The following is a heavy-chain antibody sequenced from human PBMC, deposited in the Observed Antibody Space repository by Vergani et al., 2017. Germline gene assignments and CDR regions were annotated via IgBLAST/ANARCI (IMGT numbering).Heavy chain of an antibody. V-gene: IGHV4-59*02. CDR2: VSFRGDT. D-gene: IGHD3-10*01. CDR1: GASVNSYY. Sequence: QVKLQESGPGLVKPLETLSLTCTVSGASVNSYYWSWIRQPPGKGLEWMGYVSFRGDTLYDPSVKGRMTISLNTSSNQFSLYLTSVTAADTAVYYCARSRIYYSAGSPDYWGQGTLVTVSS. J-gene: IGHJ4*02. CDR3: ARSRIYYSAGSPDY.